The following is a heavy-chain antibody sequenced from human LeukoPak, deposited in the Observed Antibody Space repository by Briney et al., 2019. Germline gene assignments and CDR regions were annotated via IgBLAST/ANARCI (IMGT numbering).Heavy chain of an antibody. CDR2: VSGSGDRA. CDR1: GFTFNTYA. J-gene: IGHJ4*02. D-gene: IGHD1-20*01. CDR3: AKGITGTTLFDY. Sequence: GGSLRLSCAASGFTFNTYAMSWVRQAPGEGLEWVSAVSGSGDRAYYADSVKGRFTISRDNSKYTLYLQMDGLRAEDTAVYYCAKGITGTTLFDYWGQGILVTVSS. V-gene: IGHV3-23*01.